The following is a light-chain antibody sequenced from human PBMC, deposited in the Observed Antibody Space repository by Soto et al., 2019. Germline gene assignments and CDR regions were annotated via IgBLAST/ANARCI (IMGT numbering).Light chain of an antibody. V-gene: IGKV3-15*01. J-gene: IGKJ1*01. CDR1: QSVRSN. Sequence: EIVMTQSPATLSVSPGERATLSCRASQSVRSNLAWYQQKPGQAPRLLIYGASTRATGIPARFSGSGSGTEFTLTISSLQSEDFAVYYCQQYNNWTLGQGTKVEIK. CDR2: GAS. CDR3: QQYNNWT.